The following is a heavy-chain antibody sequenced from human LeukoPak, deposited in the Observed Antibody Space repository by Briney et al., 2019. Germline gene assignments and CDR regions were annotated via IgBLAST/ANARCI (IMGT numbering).Heavy chain of an antibody. V-gene: IGHV4-31*03. J-gene: IGHJ5*02. Sequence: SQTLSLTCTVSGGSINSGGYYWSWIRQHPGKGLGWIGYIYYSGSTYYNPSLKSRVTISVQTSKNQFSLKLSSVTAADTAVYYCARDFRKGNWSDPWGQGTLVTVSS. CDR2: IYYSGST. CDR1: GGSINSGGYY. CDR3: ARDFRKGNWSDP.